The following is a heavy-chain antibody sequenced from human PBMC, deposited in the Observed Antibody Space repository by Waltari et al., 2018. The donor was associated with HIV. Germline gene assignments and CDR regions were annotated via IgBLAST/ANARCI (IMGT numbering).Heavy chain of an antibody. CDR3: ARDQDYYDSSGYTCYAFDP. J-gene: IGHJ3*01. CDR1: GSSISSMYF. Sequence: QVRLQESGPGLVKPSEPLSITCSVYGSSISSMYFWGWNRQAPGKGLEWIGSINRTGTTYYNPSLKSRVSVSLNMSKNQFSLKLSSVTAADTAVYYCARDQDYYDSSGYTCYAFDPWGQGTMVIVSS. D-gene: IGHD3-22*01. CDR2: INRTGTT. V-gene: IGHV4-38-2*02.